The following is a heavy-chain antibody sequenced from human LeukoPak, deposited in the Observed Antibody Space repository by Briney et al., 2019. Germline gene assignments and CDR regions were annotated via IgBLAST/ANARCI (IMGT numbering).Heavy chain of an antibody. CDR3: ARTLLGYYDSGGAIDY. CDR1: GGSISSSSYY. J-gene: IGHJ4*02. V-gene: IGHV4-39*01. Sequence: SETLSLTCTVSGGSISSSSYYWGWSRQPPGKGLEWIGSIYYSGSTYYNPSLKSRVTISVDTSKNQFSLKLSSVTAADTAVYYCARTLLGYYDSGGAIDYWGQGTLVTVSS. CDR2: IYYSGST. D-gene: IGHD3-22*01.